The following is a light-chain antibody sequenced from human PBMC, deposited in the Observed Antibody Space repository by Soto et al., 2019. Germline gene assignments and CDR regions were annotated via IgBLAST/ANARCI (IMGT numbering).Light chain of an antibody. CDR1: SSNIGGNT. CDR2: SND. V-gene: IGLV1-44*01. CDR3: AAWDDSLNGPV. J-gene: IGLJ2*01. Sequence: QSVLTQPPSASGTPGQRVTISCSGNSSNIGGNTVNWYQQLPGTAPKLLIYSNDQRPSGVPDRFSGSKSGTSASLAISWLQSEDEADYYCAAWDDSLNGPVFGGGTKLTVL.